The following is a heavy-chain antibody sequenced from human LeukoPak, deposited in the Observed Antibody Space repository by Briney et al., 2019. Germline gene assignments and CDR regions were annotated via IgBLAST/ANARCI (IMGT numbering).Heavy chain of an antibody. CDR2: IYPGDSHT. D-gene: IGHD6-19*01. J-gene: IGHJ4*02. Sequence: GESLKISCQGSGYSFTNNWIGWVRQVPGKGLEWMAMIYPGDSHTRYSPSFQGQVTISVDRSLNTAYLQRNSLKASDTATYYCVRDLPFSCGGNFFDHWGQGTPVTVSS. V-gene: IGHV5-51*01. CDR3: VRDLPFSCGGNFFDH. CDR1: GYSFTNNW.